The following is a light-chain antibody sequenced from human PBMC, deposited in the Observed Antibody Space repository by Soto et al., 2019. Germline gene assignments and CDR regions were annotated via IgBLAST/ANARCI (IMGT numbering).Light chain of an antibody. J-gene: IGLJ3*02. Sequence: QSVLTQPASVSGSPGQSITISCTGTSSDVGGYNYVSWYQQHPGKAPKLMIYEVSNRPSGVSNRFSGSKSGNTASLTISGLQAEDEADYYCSSYTSRSPDWVFGGGTKVTVL. CDR1: SSDVGGYNY. V-gene: IGLV2-14*01. CDR2: EVS. CDR3: SSYTSRSPDWV.